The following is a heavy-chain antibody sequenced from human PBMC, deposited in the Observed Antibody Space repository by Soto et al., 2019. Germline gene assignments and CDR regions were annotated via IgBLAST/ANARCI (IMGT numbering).Heavy chain of an antibody. CDR1: GGTFSSYA. Sequence: ASVKVSCKASGGTFSSYAISWVRQAPGQGLEWMGGIIPIFGTANYAQKFQGRVTITADESTSTAYMELSSLRSEDTAVYYCARDLGSEYYYDSSGYYYFDYWGQGTLVTSPQ. V-gene: IGHV1-69*13. J-gene: IGHJ4*02. CDR2: IIPIFGTA. D-gene: IGHD3-22*01. CDR3: ARDLGSEYYYDSSGYYYFDY.